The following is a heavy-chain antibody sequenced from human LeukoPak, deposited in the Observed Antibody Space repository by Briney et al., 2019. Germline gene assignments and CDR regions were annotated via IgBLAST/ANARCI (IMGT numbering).Heavy chain of an antibody. J-gene: IGHJ4*02. CDR3: ARDEGRLYYDFWSGYYQNAIDY. Sequence: GGSLRLSCAASGFTFSSYWMSWVRQAPGKGLEWVANIKQDGSEKYHVDSMKGRFTISRDNAKNSLYLQMNSLRAEDTAVYYCARDEGRLYYDFWSGYYQNAIDYWGQGTLVTVSS. CDR1: GFTFSSYW. D-gene: IGHD3-3*01. V-gene: IGHV3-7*01. CDR2: IKQDGSEK.